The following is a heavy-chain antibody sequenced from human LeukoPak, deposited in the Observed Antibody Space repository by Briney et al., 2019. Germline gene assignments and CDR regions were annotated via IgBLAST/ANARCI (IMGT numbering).Heavy chain of an antibody. Sequence: SETLSLTCTVSGGSIGFYFWSWIRQPPGKGLEWIGEINHGGSTNYNPSLKSRVTISVDTSKNQFSLKLNSVTAADTAVYYCARGAPKEIQLWLRLRGVAFDIWGQGTMVTVSS. J-gene: IGHJ3*02. CDR2: INHGGST. CDR3: ARGAPKEIQLWLRLRGVAFDI. V-gene: IGHV4-34*01. CDR1: GGSIGFYF. D-gene: IGHD5-18*01.